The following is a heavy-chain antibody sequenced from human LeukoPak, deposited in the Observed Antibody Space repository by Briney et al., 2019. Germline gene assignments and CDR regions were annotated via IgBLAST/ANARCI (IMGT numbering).Heavy chain of an antibody. D-gene: IGHD5-18*01. CDR2: ISWNSGSI. CDR1: GFTFDDYA. V-gene: IGHV3-9*01. Sequence: GGSLRLSCAASGFTFDDYAMHWVRQAPGKGLEWVSGISWNSGSIGYADSVKGRFTISRDNAKNSLYLQMNSLRAEDTALYYCASGYSFFNYWGQGTLVTVSS. CDR3: ASGYSFFNY. J-gene: IGHJ4*02.